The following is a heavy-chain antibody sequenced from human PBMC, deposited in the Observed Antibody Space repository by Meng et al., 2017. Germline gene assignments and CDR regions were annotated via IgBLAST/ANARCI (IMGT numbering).Heavy chain of an antibody. Sequence: QVRPQKPGAAVVKPSEPPSLTCAVSGGSIISCYWSWIRQRTGKRLEWIGYIYNSGSTTDNSSLKRRVTISVDTSKNQFSLKLSSVTAADTAVYYCAIGYDFWSGHYPFVYWGQGTLVTVSS. J-gene: IGHJ4*02. D-gene: IGHD3-3*01. V-gene: IGHV4-59*01. CDR3: AIGYDFWSGHYPFVY. CDR2: IYNSGST. CDR1: GGSIISCY.